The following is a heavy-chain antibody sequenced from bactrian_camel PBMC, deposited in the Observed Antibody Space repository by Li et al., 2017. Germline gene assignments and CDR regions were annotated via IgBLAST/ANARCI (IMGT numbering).Heavy chain of an antibody. V-gene: IGHV3S31*01. Sequence: DVQLVESGGVLAQPGGSLRLSCAASGFTFSNYAMYWVRQAPGKGLEWVSLINSDGSQTLYADSVKGRFTVSRDNVKNTLYLQLNSLKSEDTAMYFCARGSWTYFSWGQGTQVTVS. CDR3: ARGSWTYFS. J-gene: IGHJ6*01. CDR2: INSDGSQT. D-gene: IGHD6*01. CDR1: GFTFSNYA.